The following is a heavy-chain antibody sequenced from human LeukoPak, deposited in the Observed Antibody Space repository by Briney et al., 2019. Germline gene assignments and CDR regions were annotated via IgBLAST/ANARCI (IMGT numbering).Heavy chain of an antibody. J-gene: IGHJ4*02. V-gene: IGHV3-7*01. Sequence: GGSLRLSCATSGFTFSSYWMNWVRQAPGKGLEWVANIKQDGSEKYYVDSVKGRSTISRDNAKNLLYLQMNSLRVEDTAVYYCARDLSLDYWGQGTLVTVSS. CDR2: IKQDGSEK. CDR1: GFTFSSYW. CDR3: ARDLSLDY.